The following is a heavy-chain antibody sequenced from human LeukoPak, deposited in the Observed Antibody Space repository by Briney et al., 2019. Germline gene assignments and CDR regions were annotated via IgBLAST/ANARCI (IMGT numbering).Heavy chain of an antibody. J-gene: IGHJ4*02. V-gene: IGHV3-21*01. D-gene: IGHD4-17*01. CDR1: GFTFSSYT. CDR2: ISSSSYI. CDR3: ARDRSDYGDYFSFDY. Sequence: GSLRLSCVVSGFTFSSYTMNWVRQAPGKGLEWVSSISSSSYIYYADSVKGRFTISRDSAKNSLYLQMNSLRAEDTAVYYCARDRSDYGDYFSFDYWGQGTLVTVSS.